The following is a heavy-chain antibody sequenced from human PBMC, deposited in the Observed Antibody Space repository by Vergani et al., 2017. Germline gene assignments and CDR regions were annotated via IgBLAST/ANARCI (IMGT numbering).Heavy chain of an antibody. J-gene: IGHJ4*02. D-gene: IGHD6-6*01. CDR3: AREYSSSVWFLAY. CDR2: IYTSEST. Sequence: QVQLQESGPGLVKPSETLALTCIVSGGSIRPYYWSWIRQPAGKGLEWMGRIYTSESTNSNPSLKRRVTMSVDTSKNQFSLKLSSVTAADTAVYYCAREYSSSVWFLAYLGQGTLVTVSS. V-gene: IGHV4-4*07. CDR1: GGSIRPYY.